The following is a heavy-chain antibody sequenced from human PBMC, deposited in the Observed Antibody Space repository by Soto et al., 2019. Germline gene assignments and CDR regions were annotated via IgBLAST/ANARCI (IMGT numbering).Heavy chain of an antibody. D-gene: IGHD5-18*01. CDR2: IYYSGST. Sequence: SGTLSLSCTVSGGSVRSGSYYWSWIRQPPGKGLEWIGYIYYSGSTNYNPSLKSRVTISVDTSKNQFSLKLSSVTAADTAVYYCARGHSYGTYYYYGMDVWGQGTTVTVSS. CDR3: ARGHSYGTYYYYGMDV. CDR1: GGSVRSGSYY. J-gene: IGHJ6*02. V-gene: IGHV4-61*01.